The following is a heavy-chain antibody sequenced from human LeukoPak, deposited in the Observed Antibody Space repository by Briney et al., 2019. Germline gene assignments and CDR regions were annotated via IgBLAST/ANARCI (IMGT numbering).Heavy chain of an antibody. D-gene: IGHD1-14*01. CDR3: AKVSGGGLYYDGMDV. V-gene: IGHV3-23*01. CDR1: GGSFSGYY. Sequence: ETLSLTYAVYGGSFSGYYWSWIRQPPGKGLEWVSVISGSGGTTYYADSVKGRFTISRDSSKNTLYLQMNSLRAEDTAVYYCAKVSGGGLYYDGMDVWGQGTTVTVSS. J-gene: IGHJ6*02. CDR2: ISGSGGTT.